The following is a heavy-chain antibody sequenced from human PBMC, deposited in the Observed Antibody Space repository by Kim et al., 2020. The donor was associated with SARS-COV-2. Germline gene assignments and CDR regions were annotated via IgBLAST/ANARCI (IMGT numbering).Heavy chain of an antibody. CDR2: IGTAGDT. Sequence: GGSLRLSCAASGFTFSSYDMHWVRQATGKGLEWVSAIGTAGDTYYPGSVKGRFTISRENAKNSLYLQMNSLRAGDTAVYYCAREAAYGDFDYWGQGTLVTVSS. CDR1: GFTFSSYD. V-gene: IGHV3-13*01. J-gene: IGHJ4*02. CDR3: AREAAYGDFDY. D-gene: IGHD3-16*01.